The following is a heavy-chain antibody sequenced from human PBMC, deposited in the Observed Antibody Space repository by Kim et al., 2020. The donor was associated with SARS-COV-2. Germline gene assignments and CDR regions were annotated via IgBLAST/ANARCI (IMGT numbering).Heavy chain of an antibody. CDR3: AGPGSYLDS. CDR2: IIPIIGVA. J-gene: IGHJ5*01. V-gene: IGHV1-69*02. Sequence: SVKVSCKASGDSFNSSPISWVRQAPGQGLEWMGRIIPIIGVAKYVQKFQGRITITADKSTNTAYMELTSLRSEDTSVYFCAGPGSYLDSWGQGTLVTVSS. CDR1: GDSFNSSP. D-gene: IGHD3-10*01.